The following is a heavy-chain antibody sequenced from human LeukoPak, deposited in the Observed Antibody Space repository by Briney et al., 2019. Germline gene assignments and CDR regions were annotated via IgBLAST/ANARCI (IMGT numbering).Heavy chain of an antibody. D-gene: IGHD4/OR15-4a*01. CDR3: ARDVDYANPRHDY. CDR1: GFTFDDYA. CDR2: ITWNSDNI. V-gene: IGHV3-9*01. Sequence: GGALRLSCAASGFTFDDYAMHWVRQAPGKGLEWVSGITWNSDNIEYADSVKGRFTISRDNAKNSLYLQMNSLRAEDTAVYYCARDVDYANPRHDYWGQGTLVTVSS. J-gene: IGHJ4*02.